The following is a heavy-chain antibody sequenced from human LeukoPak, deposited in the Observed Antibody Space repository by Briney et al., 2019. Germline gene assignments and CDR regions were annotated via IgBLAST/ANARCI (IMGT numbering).Heavy chain of an antibody. D-gene: IGHD6-13*01. J-gene: IGHJ4*02. V-gene: IGHV1-69*13. CDR2: IIPIFGTA. CDR3: ARDWSIAAAEYYFDY. Sequence: GASVKVSCKASGGTFSSYAISWVRQAPGQGLEWMGGIIPIFGTANYAQKFQGRVTITADESTSTAYMELGSLRSEDTAVYYCARDWSIAAAEYYFDYWGQGTLVTVS. CDR1: GGTFSSYA.